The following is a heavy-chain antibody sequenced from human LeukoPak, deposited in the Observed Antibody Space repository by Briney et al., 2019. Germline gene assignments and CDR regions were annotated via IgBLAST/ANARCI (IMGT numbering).Heavy chain of an antibody. Sequence: PGGSLRLSCAASGFTFSDYWMHWIRQAPGKGLVWVSRINSDGSNTGYADSVKGRFTISRDNAKNTLYLQMNSLRAEDTAVYYGTKPGGGGYSNGWYPRWGQGTLVTVSS. CDR1: GFTFSDYW. CDR3: TKPGGGGYSNGWYPR. J-gene: IGHJ4*02. V-gene: IGHV3-74*01. D-gene: IGHD6-19*01. CDR2: INSDGSNT.